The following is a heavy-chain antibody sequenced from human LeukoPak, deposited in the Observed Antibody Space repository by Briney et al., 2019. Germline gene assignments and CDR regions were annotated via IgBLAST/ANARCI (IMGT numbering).Heavy chain of an antibody. D-gene: IGHD1-1*01. Sequence: SVKVSCKASGGTFSSYAISWVRQAPGQGLEWMGGIIPIFGTANYAQKFQGRVTITADKSTSIAYMELSSLRSEDTAVYYCARTIETGTTFSEAAGFEFWGQGTMVTVSS. CDR2: IIPIFGTA. CDR1: GGTFSSYA. J-gene: IGHJ3*01. CDR3: ARTIETGTTFSEAAGFEF. V-gene: IGHV1-69*06.